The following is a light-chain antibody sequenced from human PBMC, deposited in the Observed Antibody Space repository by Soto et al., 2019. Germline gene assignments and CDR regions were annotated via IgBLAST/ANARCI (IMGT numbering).Light chain of an antibody. Sequence: EVVMTQSPATLSVSPGERATVSCRASHSVGSLLAWYQQKPGQPPRLLIYGASTRATGIPARFTGRGSGTEFTLTISSLQSEDFAVYYCQQYGRSPVTFGQGTKVDIK. V-gene: IGKV3-15*01. CDR2: GAS. CDR3: QQYGRSPVT. J-gene: IGKJ1*01. CDR1: HSVGSL.